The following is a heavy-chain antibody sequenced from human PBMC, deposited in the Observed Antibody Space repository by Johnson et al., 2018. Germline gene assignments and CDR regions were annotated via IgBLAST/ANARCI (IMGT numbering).Heavy chain of an antibody. D-gene: IGHD1-26*01. CDR2: IKQDGSEK. CDR1: GFTFSSYW. CDR3: ARDGTYSDPFYYYYGMDV. Sequence: VQLVQSGGGLIQPGGSLRLSCAASGFTFSSYWMSWVRQAPGKGLEWVANIKQDGSEKYYVDSVKGRFTISRDNAKNSLYLQMNSLRAEDTAVDYCARDGTYSDPFYYYYGMDVWGQGTTVTVSS. J-gene: IGHJ6*02. V-gene: IGHV3-7*01.